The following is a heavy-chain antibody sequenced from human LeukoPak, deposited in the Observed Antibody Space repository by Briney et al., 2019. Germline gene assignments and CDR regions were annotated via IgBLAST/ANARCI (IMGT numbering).Heavy chain of an antibody. J-gene: IGHJ4*02. CDR3: ARVGYSGYDIDY. CDR2: IYYSGST. Sequence: SETLSLTCTVSGGSISSYYWSWIRQPPGKGLEWIGYIYYSGSTKYNPSLKSRVTISVDTSKNQFSLKPSSVTAADTAVYYCARVGYSGYDIDYWGQGTLVTVSS. CDR1: GGSISSYY. D-gene: IGHD5-12*01. V-gene: IGHV4-59*01.